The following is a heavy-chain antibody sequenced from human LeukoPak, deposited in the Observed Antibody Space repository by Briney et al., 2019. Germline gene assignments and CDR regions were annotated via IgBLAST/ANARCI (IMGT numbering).Heavy chain of an antibody. CDR1: GGSISGTYYY. CDR3: ARTSGRGTVDPGTSGYINY. J-gene: IGHJ4*02. CDR2: ISYTGST. Sequence: SETLSLTCTVSGGSISGTYYYWDWTRQPPGKGLEWVGSISYTGSTYYNPSLRSRVTMTIDTSKGQFSLTMSSVTAADTALYYCARTSGRGTVDPGTSGYINYWGLGTLVTVSS. D-gene: IGHD3-22*01. V-gene: IGHV4-39*01.